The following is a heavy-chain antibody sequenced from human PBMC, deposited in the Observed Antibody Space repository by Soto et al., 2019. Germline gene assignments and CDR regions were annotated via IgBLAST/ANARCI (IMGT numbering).Heavy chain of an antibody. D-gene: IGHD2-8*02. Sequence: QVQLVQSGAEVKKTGSSVKVSCKASGGTFSSYAISWVRQAPGQGLEWMGGIIPIFGTANYAQNFQVRVTSTTDESTSTAYMELSSLRSEDTAVYYCAREKKTGDKLVAIFYYGMDVWGPGTTVTVSS. CDR1: GGTFSSYA. CDR2: IIPIFGTA. V-gene: IGHV1-69*01. J-gene: IGHJ6*02. CDR3: AREKKTGDKLVAIFYYGMDV.